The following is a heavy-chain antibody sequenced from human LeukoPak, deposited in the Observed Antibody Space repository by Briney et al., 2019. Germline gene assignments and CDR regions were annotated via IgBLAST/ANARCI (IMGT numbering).Heavy chain of an antibody. J-gene: IGHJ4*02. CDR1: GHSIRIYY. Sequence: PSETLSLTCTVSGHSIRIYYWLWIRQSPGKALEWIEYIYYSGSTNYNPSHKSRVTISVDTSKNQFSLTLSSVTAADTDVYYCARGTGIASFDYWGQGTLVTVSS. D-gene: IGHD6-13*01. V-gene: IGHV4-59*01. CDR3: ARGTGIASFDY. CDR2: IYYSGST.